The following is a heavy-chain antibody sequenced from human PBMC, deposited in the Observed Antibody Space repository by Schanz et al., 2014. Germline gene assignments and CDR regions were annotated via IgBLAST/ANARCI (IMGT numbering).Heavy chain of an antibody. V-gene: IGHV3-21*01. CDR3: VRERTNYGGNSYFFDH. CDR1: GFTFENYA. Sequence: EVQLVESGGGLVQPGGSLRLSCTASGFTFENYALTWVRQVPGKGLEWVSSISSRSSHIYYADSVKGRFTVSRDNAKNSVYLQMNGLRVEDTAVYYCVRERTNYGGNSYFFDHWGQGTLVTVSS. D-gene: IGHD2-21*02. CDR2: ISSRSSHI. J-gene: IGHJ4*02.